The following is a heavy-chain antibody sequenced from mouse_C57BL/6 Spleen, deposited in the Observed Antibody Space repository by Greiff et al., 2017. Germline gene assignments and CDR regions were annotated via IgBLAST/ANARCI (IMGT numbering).Heavy chain of an antibody. CDR2: IYPRSGNT. J-gene: IGHJ2*01. D-gene: IGHD1-1*01. CDR3: ARGITTVVAHFDY. CDR1: GYTFTSYG. Sequence: VQLQQSGAELARPGASVKMSCKASGYTFTSYGIRWVKQRTGQGLEWIGEIYPRSGNTYYNQKFKGKATLTADKSSSTAYMELRSLTSEDSAVYFCARGITTVVAHFDYWGQGTTLTVSS. V-gene: IGHV1-81*01.